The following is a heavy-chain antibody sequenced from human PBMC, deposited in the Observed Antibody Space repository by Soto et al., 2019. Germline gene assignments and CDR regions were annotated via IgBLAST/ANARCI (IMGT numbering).Heavy chain of an antibody. CDR1: GASISKTSSY. CDR2: INYSGTA. CDR3: ALRVNVPSWYFDL. V-gene: IGHV4-39*01. D-gene: IGHD3-10*02. J-gene: IGHJ2*01. Sequence: QVELQQSGPGLVKPSETLSLTCTVSGASISKTSSYWGWIRQPPGKGLERIGSINYSGTAYYNPFLKSRVTISVDTSRNQFSLRLTSVTAADTAFYFCALRVNVPSWYFDLWGREKPVIVSS.